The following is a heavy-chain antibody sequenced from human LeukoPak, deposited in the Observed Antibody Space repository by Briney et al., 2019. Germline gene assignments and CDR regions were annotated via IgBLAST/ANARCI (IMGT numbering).Heavy chain of an antibody. CDR1: GFTFSSYW. Sequence: PGGSLRLSCAASGFTFSSYWMHWVRQVPGKGLVWVSRINSDGSSTSYADSVKGRFSIPRDNAKNTLYLQMSSLRAEDTAVYYCASEYYYDSSGVDYWGQGTLVTVSS. CDR3: ASEYYYDSSGVDY. D-gene: IGHD3-22*01. CDR2: INSDGSST. J-gene: IGHJ4*02. V-gene: IGHV3-74*01.